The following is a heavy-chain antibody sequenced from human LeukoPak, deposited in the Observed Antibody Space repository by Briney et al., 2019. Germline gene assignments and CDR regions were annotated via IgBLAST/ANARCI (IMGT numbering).Heavy chain of an antibody. D-gene: IGHD3-10*01. V-gene: IGHV4-4*08. CDR2: IYDSGST. CDR3: ASLRTGDFDY. J-gene: IGHJ4*02. Sequence: PSETLSLTCTVSGGSISSYYWSWIRQPPGKGLEWIGHIYDSGSTNYNPSFKSRLTISVDTSKNQFSLKLSSVTAADTAVYYCASLRTGDFDYWGQGALVTVSS. CDR1: GGSISSYY.